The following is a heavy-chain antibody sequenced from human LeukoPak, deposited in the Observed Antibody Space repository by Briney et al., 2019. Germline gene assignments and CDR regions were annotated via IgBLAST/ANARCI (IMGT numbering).Heavy chain of an antibody. CDR1: GGSISSYY. CDR3: ARRDGYNWGYFQH. Sequence: SETLSLTCTVTGGSISSYYWSWIRQPPGKGLEWIGYIYYSGSTNYNPSLKSRGTISVDTSKNQFSLKLSSVTAADTAVYYCARRDGYNWGYFQHWGQGTLVTVSS. V-gene: IGHV4-59*01. D-gene: IGHD5-24*01. J-gene: IGHJ1*01. CDR2: IYYSGST.